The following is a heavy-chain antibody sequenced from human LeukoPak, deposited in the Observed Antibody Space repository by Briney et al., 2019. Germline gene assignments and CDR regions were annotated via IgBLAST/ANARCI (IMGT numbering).Heavy chain of an antibody. J-gene: IGHJ4*02. CDR3: ARGDYGGNSLDY. Sequence: SETLSLTYTVSGGSISSYYWSWIRQPPGKGLEWIGYIYYSGSTNYNPSLKSRVTISVDTSKNQFSLKLSSVTAADTAVYYCARGDYGGNSLDYWGQGTLVTVSS. D-gene: IGHD4-23*01. V-gene: IGHV4-59*01. CDR2: IYYSGST. CDR1: GGSISSYY.